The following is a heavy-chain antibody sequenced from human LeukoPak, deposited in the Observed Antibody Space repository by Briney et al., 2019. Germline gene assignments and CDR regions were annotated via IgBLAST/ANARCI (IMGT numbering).Heavy chain of an antibody. CDR3: ARDYTGGWNDY. CDR2: IKEDGSEK. J-gene: IGHJ4*02. D-gene: IGHD7-27*01. Sequence: GGSLRLSCAAAGFTFSRYWMSWVRQAKGKGLECVAKIKEDGSEKHYVDSVKGRFTIFRDNAKNSLYLQMNSLRAEDTAVYYCARDYTGGWNDYWGQGTLVTVSP. V-gene: IGHV3-7*01. CDR1: GFTFSRYW.